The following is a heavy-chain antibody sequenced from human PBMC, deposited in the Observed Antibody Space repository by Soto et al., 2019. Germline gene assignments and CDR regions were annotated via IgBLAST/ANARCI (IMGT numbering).Heavy chain of an antibody. V-gene: IGHV3-53*02. J-gene: IGHJ4*02. Sequence: ELQLVESGGGLIQPGVSLRLSCAASGFTVTRNYMTWVRLAPGKGLECVSTIHTGGKTFYTDSVKGRFTVSRDASKNTVDLQMNTLRVEDTAVYYCATGGSKRVRGAIVEVFHLEFWGRGTVVTVSS. CDR1: GFTVTRNY. CDR2: IHTGGKT. CDR3: ATGGSKRVRGAIVEVFHLEF. D-gene: IGHD3-10*01.